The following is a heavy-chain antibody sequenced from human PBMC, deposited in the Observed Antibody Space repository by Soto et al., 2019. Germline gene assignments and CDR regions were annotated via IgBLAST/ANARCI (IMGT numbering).Heavy chain of an antibody. Sequence: SETLSLTCTVSDDSITSYDWSWMRQPAGKGLEWIGRMFASGSTNYNPSLRSRVTLSIDRAKKQFSLKLNSVTAADTAVYFCARGRYNTGSSIPYFDNWGQGTLVTVSS. CDR1: DDSITSYD. V-gene: IGHV4-4*07. J-gene: IGHJ4*02. CDR3: ARGRYNTGSSIPYFDN. D-gene: IGHD6-6*01. CDR2: MFASGST.